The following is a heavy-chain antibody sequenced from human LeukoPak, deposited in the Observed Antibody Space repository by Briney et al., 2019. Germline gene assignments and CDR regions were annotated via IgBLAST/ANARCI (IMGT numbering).Heavy chain of an antibody. V-gene: IGHV4-30-4*01. CDR3: ARGFYDSSGYYGYDY. CDR1: GGSISSGDYY. Sequence: PSETLSLTCTVSGGSISSGDYYWSWIRQPPGKGLEWIGYIYCSGSTYYNPSLKSRVTISVDTSKNQFSLKLSSVTAADTAVYYCARGFYDSSGYYGYDYWGQGTLVTVSS. J-gene: IGHJ4*02. CDR2: IYCSGST. D-gene: IGHD3-22*01.